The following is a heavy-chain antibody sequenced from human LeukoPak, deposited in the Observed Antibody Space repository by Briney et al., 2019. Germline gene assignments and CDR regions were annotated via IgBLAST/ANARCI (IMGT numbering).Heavy chain of an antibody. CDR1: GGSISSSSYY. CDR3: ARDWRDIVVVPAAISGRGNNWFDP. D-gene: IGHD2-2*02. Sequence: SETLSLTCTVSGGSISSSSYYWGWIRQPPGKGLEWIGSIYYSGSTYYNPSLKSRATISVDTSKNQFSLKLSSVTAADTAVYYCARDWRDIVVVPAAISGRGNNWFDPWGQGTLVTVSS. V-gene: IGHV4-39*07. J-gene: IGHJ5*02. CDR2: IYYSGST.